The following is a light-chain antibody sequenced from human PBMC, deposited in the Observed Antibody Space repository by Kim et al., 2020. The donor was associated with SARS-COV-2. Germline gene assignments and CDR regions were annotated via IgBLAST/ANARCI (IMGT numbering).Light chain of an antibody. Sequence: SLGDSVTLPCGARQGFGNFLAWYQQKPGQVPSLLIYAASTLPSGVPARFSGSGSGTQFTLTISSLEPEDVAAYYCQKHNSAPSTFGPGTRLDIK. CDR1: QGFGNF. J-gene: IGKJ5*01. CDR2: AAS. V-gene: IGKV1-27*01. CDR3: QKHNSAPST.